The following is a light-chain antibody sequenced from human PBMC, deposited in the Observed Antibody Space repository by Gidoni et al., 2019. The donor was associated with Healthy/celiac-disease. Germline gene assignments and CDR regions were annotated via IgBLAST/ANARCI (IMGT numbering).Light chain of an antibody. CDR1: QSISSY. J-gene: IGKJ1*01. V-gene: IGKV1-39*01. CDR2: AAS. CDR3: QQSYSTPRT. Sequence: IQMTQSPSSLSASVGDRVTITCQASQSISSYLNWYQQKPGKAPKLLIYAASSLQSGVPSRFSGSGSGTDFTRTISSLQPEDFATYYCQQSYSTPRTFGQGTKVEIK.